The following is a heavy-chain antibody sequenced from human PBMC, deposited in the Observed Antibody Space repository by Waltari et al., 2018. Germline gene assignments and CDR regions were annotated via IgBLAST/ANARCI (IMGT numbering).Heavy chain of an antibody. Sequence: EVQLVESGGGLVQPGGSLRLSCAASGFTFSSYWMSWVRRAPGKGMEWVTNVKQDGSEKDYVDSVKGRFTMSRDNAKNSLYLQMNSLRAEDTAVYYCARERGEVVVVITAPGAFDIWGQGTMVTVSS. V-gene: IGHV3-7*01. CDR2: VKQDGSEK. J-gene: IGHJ3*02. D-gene: IGHD3-22*01. CDR1: GFTFSSYW. CDR3: ARERGEVVVVITAPGAFDI.